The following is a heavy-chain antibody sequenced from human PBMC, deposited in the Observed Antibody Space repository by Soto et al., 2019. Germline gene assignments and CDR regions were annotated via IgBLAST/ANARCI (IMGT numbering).Heavy chain of an antibody. J-gene: IGHJ6*02. D-gene: IGHD3-3*01. CDR1: GSTFTTDV. CDR2: INAGNDNT. V-gene: IGHV1-3*01. CDR3: ARVGHYYYGMDV. Sequence: QFQLVQARAELTKPGASVKVSCKAAGSTFTTDVMHWVRQAPGHRLEWMGWINAGNDNTKYSQKFQGRVTITRDTSASTVYMELSSLSSEDTAVYYCARVGHYYYGMDVWGQGTTVTVSS.